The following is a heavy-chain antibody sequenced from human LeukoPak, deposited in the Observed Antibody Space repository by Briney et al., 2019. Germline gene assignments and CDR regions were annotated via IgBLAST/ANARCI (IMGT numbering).Heavy chain of an antibody. Sequence: ASVKVSCKASGYTFTGYYMRWVRQAPGQGLEWMGWINPNSGGTNYAQKFQGRVTMTRDTSISTAYMELSRLRSDDTAVYYCARVDLLWFGELQFDYWGQGTLVTVSS. V-gene: IGHV1-2*02. CDR2: INPNSGGT. J-gene: IGHJ4*02. CDR3: ARVDLLWFGELQFDY. CDR1: GYTFTGYY. D-gene: IGHD3-10*01.